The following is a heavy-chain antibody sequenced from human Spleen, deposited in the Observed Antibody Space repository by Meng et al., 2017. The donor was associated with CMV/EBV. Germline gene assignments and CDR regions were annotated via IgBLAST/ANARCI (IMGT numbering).Heavy chain of an antibody. V-gene: IGHV4-34*01. CDR2: INHSGST. CDR1: YY. CDR3: ARETPDYDFWSGYYAGGARFDP. Sequence: YYWSCIRQPPGKGLEWIGEINHSGSTNYNPSLKSRVTISVDTSKNQFSLKLSSVTAADTAVYYCARETPDYDFWSGYYAGGARFDPWGQGTLVTVSS. D-gene: IGHD3-3*01. J-gene: IGHJ5*02.